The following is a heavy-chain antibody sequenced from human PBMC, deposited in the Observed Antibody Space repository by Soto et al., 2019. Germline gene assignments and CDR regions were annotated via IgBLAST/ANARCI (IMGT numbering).Heavy chain of an antibody. CDR1: GGTFSTYA. Sequence: SVKVSCKASGGTFSTYAINWVRQAPGQGLEWMGGIIPIFGTANYAQKFQGRVTITADESTSTAYLDLSSLRSEDTAVYYCARPVEMATISRSYFFYWGQGTLVTVSS. V-gene: IGHV1-69*13. D-gene: IGHD5-12*01. CDR2: IIPIFGTA. J-gene: IGHJ4*02. CDR3: ARPVEMATISRSYFFY.